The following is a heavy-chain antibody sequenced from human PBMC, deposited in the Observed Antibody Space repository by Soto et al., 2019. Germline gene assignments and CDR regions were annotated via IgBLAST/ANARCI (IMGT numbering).Heavy chain of an antibody. J-gene: IGHJ3*02. Sequence: VSSVKVSCKASGGTFSSYAISWVRQAPGQGLEWMGGIIPIFGTANYAQKFQGRVTITADESTSTAYMELSSLRSEDTAVYYCARQRVVRLSLDAFDIWGQGTMVTVSS. CDR2: IIPIFGTA. CDR1: GGTFSSYA. D-gene: IGHD3-10*01. V-gene: IGHV1-69*13. CDR3: ARQRVVRLSLDAFDI.